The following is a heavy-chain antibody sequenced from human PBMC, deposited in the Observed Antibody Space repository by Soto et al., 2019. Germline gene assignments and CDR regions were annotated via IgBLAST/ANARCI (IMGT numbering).Heavy chain of an antibody. J-gene: IGHJ4*01. D-gene: IGHD5-12*01. CDR1: GFSLSSYA. CDR2: ISARGGSS. V-gene: IGHV3-23*01. Sequence: DVQLLESGVGLVQPGGSLILFCAASGFSLSSYAMVWFRQAPGKGLEWVAVISARGGSSYFADSVKRRFTLSRDISKNVLSLEMNSRRAKDPGIYFCAKGSIEYSASVDNWGQGTVVVVSS. CDR3: AKGSIEYSASVDN.